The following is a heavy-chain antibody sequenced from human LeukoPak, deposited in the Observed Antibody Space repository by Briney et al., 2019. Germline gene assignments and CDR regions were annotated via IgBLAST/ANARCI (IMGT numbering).Heavy chain of an antibody. CDR3: ARDSGGSGANWFDP. Sequence: ASVKVSCKASGGTFSSYAISWVRQAPGQGLEWMGGIIPIFGTANYAQKFQSRVTITADESTSTAYMELSSLRSEDTAVYYCARDSGGSGANWFDPWGQGTLVTVSS. J-gene: IGHJ5*02. D-gene: IGHD3-10*01. CDR1: GGTFSSYA. V-gene: IGHV1-69*13. CDR2: IIPIFGTA.